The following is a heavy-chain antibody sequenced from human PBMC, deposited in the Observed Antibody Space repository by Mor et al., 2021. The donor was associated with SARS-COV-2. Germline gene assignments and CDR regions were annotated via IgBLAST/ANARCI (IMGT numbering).Heavy chain of an antibody. D-gene: IGHD3-3*01. J-gene: IGHJ6*01. CDR2: IKDKANSYTT. CDR3: TRNFFFD. V-gene: IGHV3-72*01. Sequence: VRQSPGKGLEWVGRIKDKANSYTTYYAASVKFRFTISRDDSRNSLYLQMNSLKTEDTAVFYCTRNFFFDWGHGTTV.